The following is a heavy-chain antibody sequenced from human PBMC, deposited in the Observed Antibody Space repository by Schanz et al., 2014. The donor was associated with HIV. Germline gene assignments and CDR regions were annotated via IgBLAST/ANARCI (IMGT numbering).Heavy chain of an antibody. CDR3: ARDLSDSSGY. CDR1: GFAFSSYS. V-gene: IGHV3-48*02. J-gene: IGHJ4*02. CDR2: ISSSSSII. D-gene: IGHD3-22*01. Sequence: EVQQVLESGGGLVQPGRSLRLSCAASGFAFSSYSMNWVRQAPGKGLEWVSYISSSSSIIYYADSVKGRFTISRDNAKNSLYLQMNSLRDEDTAVYYCARDLSDSSGYWGQGTLVTVSS.